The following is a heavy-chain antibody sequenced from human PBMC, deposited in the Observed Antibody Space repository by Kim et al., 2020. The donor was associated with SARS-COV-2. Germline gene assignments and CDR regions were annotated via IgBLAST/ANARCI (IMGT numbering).Heavy chain of an antibody. J-gene: IGHJ4*02. D-gene: IGHD6-19*01. Sequence: GESLKISCKGSGYSFTSYWIGWVRQMPGKGLEWRGIIYPGDSDTRYSPSFQGQVTISPDKSISTAYLQWSSLKASDTAMYYCARHGLESGAEADYWGQGTLVTVSS. CDR1: GYSFTSYW. CDR2: IYPGDSDT. V-gene: IGHV5-51*01. CDR3: ARHGLESGAEADY.